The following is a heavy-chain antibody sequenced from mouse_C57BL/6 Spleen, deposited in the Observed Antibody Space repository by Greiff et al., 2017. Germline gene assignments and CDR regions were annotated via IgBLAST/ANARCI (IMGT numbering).Heavy chain of an antibody. J-gene: IGHJ4*01. V-gene: IGHV1-18*01. CDR2: INPNNGGT. CDR3: ARGVYYSNLWYAMDY. CDR1: GYTFTDYN. D-gene: IGHD2-5*01. Sequence: EVQLQQSGPELVKPGASVKIPCKASGYTFTDYNMDWVKQSHGKSLEWIGDINPNNGGTIYNQKFTGNATLTVDKSSSTAYMELRSLTSEDTAVYYCARGVYYSNLWYAMDYWGQGTSVTVSS.